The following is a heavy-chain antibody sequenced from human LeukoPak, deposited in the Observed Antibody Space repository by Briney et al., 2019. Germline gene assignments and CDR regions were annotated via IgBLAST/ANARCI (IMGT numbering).Heavy chain of an antibody. CDR1: GFTFSSYW. V-gene: IGHV3-7*01. J-gene: IGHJ4*02. D-gene: IGHD3-10*01. Sequence: GGSLRLSCAASGFTFSSYWMSWVRQAPGKGLKWVANIKQDGSEKYYVDSVKGRFTISRDNAKNSLYLQMNSLRAEDTAVYYCARDHLWFGELRFDYWGQGTLVTVSS. CDR3: ARDHLWFGELRFDY. CDR2: IKQDGSEK.